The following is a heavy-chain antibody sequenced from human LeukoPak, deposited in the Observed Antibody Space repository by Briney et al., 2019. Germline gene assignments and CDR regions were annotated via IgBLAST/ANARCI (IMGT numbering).Heavy chain of an antibody. D-gene: IGHD5-24*01. CDR3: ARDAGGGYTRGYYSDY. Sequence: GASVKVSCKASGGTFSSYAISWVRQAPGQGLEWMGGIIPIFGTANYAQKFQGRVTITADESTSTAYMELSSLRSEDTAVYYCARDAGGGYTRGYYSDYWGQGTLVTVSS. CDR1: GGTFSSYA. J-gene: IGHJ4*02. CDR2: IIPIFGTA. V-gene: IGHV1-69*13.